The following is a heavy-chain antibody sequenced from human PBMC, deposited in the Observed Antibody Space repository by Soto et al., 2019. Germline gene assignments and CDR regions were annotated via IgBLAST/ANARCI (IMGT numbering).Heavy chain of an antibody. CDR2: TYYSGST. D-gene: IGHD2-2*01. CDR3: ARRNRVDCSSTSCLFYYYYMDV. Sequence: SSETLSLTCTVSGGSISSYYWSWIRQPPGKGLEWIGYTYYSGSTNYNPSLKSRVTISVDTSKNQFSLKLSSVTAADTAVYYCARRNRVDCSSTSCLFYYYYMDVWGKGTTVTVSS. V-gene: IGHV4-59*08. J-gene: IGHJ6*03. CDR1: GGSISSYY.